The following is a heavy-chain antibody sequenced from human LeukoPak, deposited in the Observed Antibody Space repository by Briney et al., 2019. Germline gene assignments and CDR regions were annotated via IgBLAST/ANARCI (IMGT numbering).Heavy chain of an antibody. CDR3: ARVDPRGDYGVDY. CDR1: GYSISSGYY. D-gene: IGHD4-17*01. Sequence: KPSETLSLTCTVSGYSISSGYYWGWIRQPPGKGLEWIGSIYHSGSTYYNPSLKSRVTISVDTSKNQFSLKLSSVTAADTAVYYCARVDPRGDYGVDYWGQGTLETVSS. CDR2: IYHSGST. V-gene: IGHV4-38-2*02. J-gene: IGHJ4*02.